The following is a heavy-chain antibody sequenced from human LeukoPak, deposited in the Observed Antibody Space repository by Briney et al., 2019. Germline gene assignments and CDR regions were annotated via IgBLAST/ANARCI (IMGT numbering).Heavy chain of an antibody. D-gene: IGHD2-8*01. CDR3: ARVPIEQSNNGHIKVASFLNP. V-gene: IGHV1-69*13. Sequence: ASVKVSCKASRGTFSNYAINWVRQAPGQGLEWMGWIIPLSGSTTYAQRFQGRLSITADESTRTAYMELSSLFSEDTAVYYCARVPIEQSNNGHIKVASFLNPWGQGTLVTVSS. CDR1: RGTFSNYA. CDR2: IIPLSGST. J-gene: IGHJ5*02.